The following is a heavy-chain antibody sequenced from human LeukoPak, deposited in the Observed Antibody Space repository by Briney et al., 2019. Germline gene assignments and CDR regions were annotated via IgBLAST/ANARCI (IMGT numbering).Heavy chain of an antibody. Sequence: PSETLSLTRAVSDGSFTSRSYSWGWIRQPPGKGLDWIGSFDYTGTTQYNPSLKSRVTISVDTYKNQFSLKLSSVTAADTAVYYCARHKSWSSYDAFEIWGQGTMVTVSS. CDR1: DGSFTSRSYS. CDR2: FDYTGTT. J-gene: IGHJ3*02. CDR3: ARHKSWSSYDAFEI. D-gene: IGHD1-26*01. V-gene: IGHV4-39*01.